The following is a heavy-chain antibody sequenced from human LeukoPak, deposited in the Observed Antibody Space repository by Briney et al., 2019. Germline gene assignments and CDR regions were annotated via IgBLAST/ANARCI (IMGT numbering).Heavy chain of an antibody. CDR3: ARDQTAGYSSSWYIIGFDP. CDR2: ISRSSSTI. J-gene: IGHJ5*02. V-gene: IGHV3-48*01. Sequence: GGSLRLSCAASGFTFSSYSMNWVRQAPGKGLEWVSYISRSSSTIYYADSLKGRFTISRDNAKNSLYLQMNSLRAEDTAVYYCARDQTAGYSSSWYIIGFDPWGQGTLVTVSS. D-gene: IGHD6-13*01. CDR1: GFTFSSYS.